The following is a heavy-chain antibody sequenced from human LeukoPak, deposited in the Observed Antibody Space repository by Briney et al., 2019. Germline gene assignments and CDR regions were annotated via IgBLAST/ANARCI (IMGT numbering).Heavy chain of an antibody. V-gene: IGHV3-30-3*01. CDR1: GFTFSGYA. D-gene: IGHD3-16*01. J-gene: IGHJ6*02. CDR3: ARSGGPYYYYYGMDV. CDR2: ISYDGSNK. Sequence: GGSLRLSCAASGFTFSGYAMHWVRQAPGKGLEWVAVISYDGSNKHYADSVKGRFTISRDNSKNTLYLQMNSLRAEDTAVYYCARSGGPYYYYYGMDVWGQGTTVTVSS.